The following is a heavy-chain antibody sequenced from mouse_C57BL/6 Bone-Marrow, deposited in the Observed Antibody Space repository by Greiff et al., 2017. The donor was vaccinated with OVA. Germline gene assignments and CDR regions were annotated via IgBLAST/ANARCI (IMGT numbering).Heavy chain of an antibody. J-gene: IGHJ2*01. CDR1: GYTFTSYT. CDR3: ARYGSSYVYFDY. Sequence: QVQLKESGAELARPGASVKMSCKASGYTFTSYTMHWVKQRPGQGLEWIGYINPSSGYTKYNQKFKDKATLTADKSSSTAYMQLSSLTSEDSAVYYCARYGSSYVYFDYWGQGTTLTVSS. D-gene: IGHD1-1*01. V-gene: IGHV1-4*01. CDR2: INPSSGYT.